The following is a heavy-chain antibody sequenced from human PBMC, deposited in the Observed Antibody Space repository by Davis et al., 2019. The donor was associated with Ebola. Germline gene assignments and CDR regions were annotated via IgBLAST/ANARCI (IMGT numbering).Heavy chain of an antibody. J-gene: IGHJ4*02. CDR3: ARDITVGAFSLDH. Sequence: GESLKISCAASGFSFSDYNMNWVGQAPGKGLEWISFTSCCTGAKYYADSVKGRFTISRDNARNLLFLQMNSLRDEDTAIYYCARDITVGAFSLDHWGQGTLVTVSS. CDR1: GFSFSDYN. V-gene: IGHV3-48*02. D-gene: IGHD1-26*01. CDR2: TSCCTGAK.